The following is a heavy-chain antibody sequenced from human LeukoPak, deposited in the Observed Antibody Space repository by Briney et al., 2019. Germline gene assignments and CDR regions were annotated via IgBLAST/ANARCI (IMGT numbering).Heavy chain of an antibody. CDR3: ARDRVAAGTADDY. Sequence: GASVKVSCKASAYTFTNYDISWVRQATGQGLEWMGWVNPNSGNTGYAQKFQGRVTMTRNTSLSTAYMELSSLRSEDTAVYYCARDRVAAGTADDYWGQGSLVTVSS. J-gene: IGHJ4*02. D-gene: IGHD6-13*01. CDR1: AYTFTNYD. V-gene: IGHV1-8*01. CDR2: VNPNSGNT.